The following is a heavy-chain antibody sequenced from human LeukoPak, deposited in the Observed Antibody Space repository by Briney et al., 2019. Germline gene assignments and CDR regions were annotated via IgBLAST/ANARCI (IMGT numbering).Heavy chain of an antibody. D-gene: IGHD6-19*01. J-gene: IGHJ6*03. V-gene: IGHV4-59*01. CDR1: GGSISGYY. CDR3: ARRGPAVAGSRLDYYYYYMDV. Sequence: SETLSLTCTVSGGSISGYYWSWIRQPPGKGLEWIGYIYYSGTTNYNPSLKSRVTISVDTSKNQFSLKLSSVTAADTAVYYCARRGPAVAGSRLDYYYYYMDVWGKGTTVTISS. CDR2: IYYSGTT.